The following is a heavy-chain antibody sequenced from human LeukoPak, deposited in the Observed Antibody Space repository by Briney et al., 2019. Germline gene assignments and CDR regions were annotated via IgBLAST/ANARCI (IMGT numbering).Heavy chain of an antibody. CDR3: TPGGVSGSGYYYFDY. D-gene: IGHD5-12*01. Sequence: GGSLRLSCAASGFAFSSYAMTWVRQAPGKGLEWISAVSDSGSTTYYVDSVKGRFTISRDNSKNTLYLQMNSLRAEDTAVYYCTPGGVSGSGYYYFDYWGQGTLATVSS. J-gene: IGHJ4*02. CDR2: VSDSGSTT. CDR1: GFAFSSYA. V-gene: IGHV3-23*01.